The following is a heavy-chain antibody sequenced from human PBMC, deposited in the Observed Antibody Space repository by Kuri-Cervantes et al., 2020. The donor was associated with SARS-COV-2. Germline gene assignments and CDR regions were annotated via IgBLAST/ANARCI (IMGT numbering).Heavy chain of an antibody. CDR1: GGSFSGYY. D-gene: IGHD2-15*01. J-gene: IGHJ4*02. CDR2: INHSGST. V-gene: IGHV4-34*01. Sequence: SETLSLTCAVYGGSFSGYYWSWIRQPPGKGLERIGEINHSGSTNYNPSLMSRVTISVDTSKNQFSLKLSSVTAADTAVYYCAREWCSGGSCYPNWGQGTLVTVSS. CDR3: AREWCSGGSCYPN.